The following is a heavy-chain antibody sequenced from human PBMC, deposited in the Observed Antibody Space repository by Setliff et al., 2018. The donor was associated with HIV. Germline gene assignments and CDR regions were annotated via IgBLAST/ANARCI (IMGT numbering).Heavy chain of an antibody. CDR1: GFTFSSYS. Sequence: PGGSLSPSCAASGFTFSSYSMNWVRQAPGKGLEWVSSISSSSSYIYYADSVKGRFTISRDNAKNSLYLQMNTLRAEDTAVYYCARAACGGSCYSSYYYGMDVWGQGTTVTVSS. V-gene: IGHV3-21*01. J-gene: IGHJ6*02. CDR2: ISSSSSYI. CDR3: ARAACGGSCYSSYYYGMDV. D-gene: IGHD2-15*01.